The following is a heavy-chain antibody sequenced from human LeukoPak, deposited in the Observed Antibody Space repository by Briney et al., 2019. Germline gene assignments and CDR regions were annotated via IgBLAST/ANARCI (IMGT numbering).Heavy chain of an antibody. CDR2: TYYRSKWYN. CDR3: ARCGDCRGGSCCLDY. V-gene: IGHV6-1*01. Sequence: SQTLSLTCAISGDSVSSNSAAWNWIRQSASRGLEWLGRTYYRSKWYNDYAVSVKSRITINPDTSKNQFSLQLNSVTPEDTAVYYCARCGDCRGGSCCLDYWGQGTLVTVSS. CDR1: GDSVSSNSAA. D-gene: IGHD2-15*01. J-gene: IGHJ4*02.